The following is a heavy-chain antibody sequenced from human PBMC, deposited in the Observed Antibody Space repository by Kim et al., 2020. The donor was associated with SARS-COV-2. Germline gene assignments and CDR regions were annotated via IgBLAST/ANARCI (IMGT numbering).Heavy chain of an antibody. J-gene: IGHJ4*02. CDR3: ARGSYSFDC. Sequence: SSITYVASVRGRFTISRDNAKNTLYLQMNSLRPEDTAIYYCARGSYSFDCWGQGTLVTVSS. D-gene: IGHD3-10*01. CDR2: SSI. V-gene: IGHV3-74*03.